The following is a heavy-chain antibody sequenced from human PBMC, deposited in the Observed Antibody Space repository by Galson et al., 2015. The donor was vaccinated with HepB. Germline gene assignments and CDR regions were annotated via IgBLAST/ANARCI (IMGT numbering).Heavy chain of an antibody. CDR1: GFTFSSYS. J-gene: IGHJ6*02. V-gene: IGHV3-21*01. CDR2: ISSSSSYI. Sequence: SLRLSCAASGFTFSSYSMNWVRQAPGKGLEWVSSISSSSSYIYYADSVKGRFTISRDNAKNSLYLQMNSLRAEDTAVYYCARDPYTYYDFWSGPKNYYYYGMDVWGQGTTVTVSS. D-gene: IGHD3-3*01. CDR3: ARDPYTYYDFWSGPKNYYYYGMDV.